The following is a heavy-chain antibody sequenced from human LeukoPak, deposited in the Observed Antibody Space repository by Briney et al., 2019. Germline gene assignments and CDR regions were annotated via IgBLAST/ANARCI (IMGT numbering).Heavy chain of an antibody. Sequence: GASVKVSCKASGGTFSSYAISWVRQAPGQGLEWMGGIIPIFGTANYAQKFQGRVTITTDESTSTAYMELSSLRSEDTAVYYCASRESYSNYDYFDYWGQGTLVTVSS. J-gene: IGHJ4*02. V-gene: IGHV1-69*05. CDR3: ASRESYSNYDYFDY. D-gene: IGHD4-11*01. CDR1: GGTFSSYA. CDR2: IIPIFGTA.